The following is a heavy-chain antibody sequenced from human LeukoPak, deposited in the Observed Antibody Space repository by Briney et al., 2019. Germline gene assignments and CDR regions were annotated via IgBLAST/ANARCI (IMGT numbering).Heavy chain of an antibody. Sequence: SETLSLTCTVSGGSISNYYWSWIRQPPGKGLEWIGYIYHSGSTNYNPSLKSRITISGDTSKNQFSLKLSSVTAADTAVYYCAAASSALGGYWGQGTLVTVSS. V-gene: IGHV4-59*01. J-gene: IGHJ4*02. CDR2: IYHSGST. D-gene: IGHD3-16*01. CDR1: GGSISNYY. CDR3: AAASSALGGY.